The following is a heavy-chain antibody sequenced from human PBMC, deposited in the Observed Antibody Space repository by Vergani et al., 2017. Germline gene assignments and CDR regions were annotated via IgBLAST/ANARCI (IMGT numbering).Heavy chain of an antibody. CDR2: IKSKTDGGTT. J-gene: IGHJ6*02. V-gene: IGHV3-15*01. D-gene: IGHD6-13*01. CDR3: TRQDHGSSWYAYYYYYGMDV. CDR1: GFTFSNAW. Sequence: EVQLVESGGGLVKPGGSLRLSCAASGFTFSNAWMSWVRQAPGKGLEWVGRIKSKTDGGTTDYAAPVKGRFTISRDDSKNTAYLQMNSLKTEDTAVWYCTRQDHGSSWYAYYYYYGMDVWGQGTTVTVSS.